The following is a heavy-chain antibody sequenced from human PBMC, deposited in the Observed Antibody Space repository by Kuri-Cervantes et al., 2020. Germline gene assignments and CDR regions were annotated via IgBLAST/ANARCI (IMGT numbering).Heavy chain of an antibody. CDR2: ISGSGGST. CDR1: GFTFSSYA. CDR3: ARGTYHTKVVPADY. D-gene: IGHD2-15*01. Sequence: GESLKISCAASGFTFSSYAMSWVRQAPGKGLEWVSAISGSGGSTYYADSVKGRFTISRDNSKNTLYLQMNSLRAEDTAVYYCARGTYHTKVVPADYWGQGTLVTVSS. J-gene: IGHJ4*02. V-gene: IGHV3-23*01.